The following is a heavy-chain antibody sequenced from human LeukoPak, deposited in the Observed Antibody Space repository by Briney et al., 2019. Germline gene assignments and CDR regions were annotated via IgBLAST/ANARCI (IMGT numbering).Heavy chain of an antibody. J-gene: IGHJ4*02. Sequence: GGSLRLSCAASGFTFSSYAMHWVRQAPGKGLEWVAVISYDGSNKYYADSVKGRFTISRDNSKNTLFLQMNSLRAEDTALYYCAKDEGSGWYYFDYWGQGTLVTVSS. D-gene: IGHD6-19*01. V-gene: IGHV3-30-3*01. CDR1: GFTFSSYA. CDR2: ISYDGSNK. CDR3: AKDEGSGWYYFDY.